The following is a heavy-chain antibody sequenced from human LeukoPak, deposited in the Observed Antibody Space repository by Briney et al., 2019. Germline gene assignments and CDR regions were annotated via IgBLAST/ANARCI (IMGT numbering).Heavy chain of an antibody. J-gene: IGHJ4*02. CDR1: GFTFSSYE. V-gene: IGHV3-48*03. CDR3: AGGAVAGNLFDY. CDR2: ISSSGSTI. D-gene: IGHD6-19*01. Sequence: GRSLRLSCAASGFTFSSYEMNWVRQAPGKGLEWVSYISSSGSTIYYADSVKGRFTISRDNAKNSLYLQMNSLRAEDTAVYYCAGGAVAGNLFDYWGQGTLVTVSS.